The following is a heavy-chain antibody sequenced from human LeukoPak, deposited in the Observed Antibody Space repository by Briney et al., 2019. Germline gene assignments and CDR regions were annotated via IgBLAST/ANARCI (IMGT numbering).Heavy chain of an antibody. Sequence: GGSLRLSCVVSGFTFSDHYMDWVRQTPAKGLGWVARSRSKAKSYTTEYAASVKGRFTISRDDSKNSLYLQMNSLKTEDTAVYYCARGFNSFDMWGQGTMVTVSS. V-gene: IGHV3-72*01. CDR3: ARGFNSFDM. D-gene: IGHD2-21*01. J-gene: IGHJ3*02. CDR2: SRSKAKSYTT. CDR1: GFTFSDHY.